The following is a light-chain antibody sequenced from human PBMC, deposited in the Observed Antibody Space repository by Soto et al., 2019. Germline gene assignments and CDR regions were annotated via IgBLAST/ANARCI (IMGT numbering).Light chain of an antibody. Sequence: EVVLTQSPGTLSLSPGRRATLSSRASQSVSRRLAWYQQRPGQSPRLLISGASMRASGVPVRFIGSGSGTDFTLTITRLEPEDFAVYYCQQYGGSPITFGLGTRLENK. CDR1: QSVSRR. CDR2: GAS. CDR3: QQYGGSPIT. J-gene: IGKJ5*01. V-gene: IGKV3-20*01.